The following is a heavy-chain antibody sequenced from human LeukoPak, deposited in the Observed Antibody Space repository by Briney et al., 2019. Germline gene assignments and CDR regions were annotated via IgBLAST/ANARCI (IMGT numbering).Heavy chain of an antibody. D-gene: IGHD6-13*01. V-gene: IGHV3-30*02. CDR2: IRYDGRNK. J-gene: IGHJ6*03. CDR1: GFTISMYG. Sequence: GGSLRLSCAASGFTISMYGMHWVRQAPGKGLEWAAFIRYDGRNKYYADSVKGRFTISRDNSKNTLYLQMGSLRAEDMAVYYCARDGEQQLVYYYYYYMDVWGKGTTVTVSS. CDR3: ARDGEQQLVYYYYYYMDV.